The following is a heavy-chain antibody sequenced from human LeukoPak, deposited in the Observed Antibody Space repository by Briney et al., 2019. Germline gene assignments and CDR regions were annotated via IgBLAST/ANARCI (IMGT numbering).Heavy chain of an antibody. CDR1: GYPVTNYW. CDR3: ARGVYYYHSAGYYDFDY. Sequence: ASVKVSCTASGYPVTNYWVHWVRQAPGQGLQWMGMINPGAGTTTYAQNFQGRVTMTRDTSSTTVCMELSSLRFDDTALYYCARGVYYYHSAGYYDFDYWGQGTLVTVSS. V-gene: IGHV1-46*01. J-gene: IGHJ4*02. D-gene: IGHD3-22*01. CDR2: INPGAGTT.